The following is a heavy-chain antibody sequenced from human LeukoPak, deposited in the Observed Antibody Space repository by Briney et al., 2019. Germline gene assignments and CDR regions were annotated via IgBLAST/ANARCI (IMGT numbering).Heavy chain of an antibody. J-gene: IGHJ5*02. CDR2: INPNSGGT. CDR1: GYTFTGYY. CDR3: ARESVIRWFDP. D-gene: IGHD2-21*01. V-gene: IGHV1-2*02. Sequence: GASVKVSCRASGYTFTGYYMHWVRQAPGQGLEWMGWINPNSGGTNYAQKFQGRVTMTRDTSIGTAYMELSRLRSDDTAVYYCARESVIRWFDPWGQGTLVTVSS.